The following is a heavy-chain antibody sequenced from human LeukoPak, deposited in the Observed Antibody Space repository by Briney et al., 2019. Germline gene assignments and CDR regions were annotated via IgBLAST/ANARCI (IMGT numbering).Heavy chain of an antibody. Sequence: SGGSLRLSCVASGFTVSSNYMTWVRQAPGKGLEWVSVIYSGGDTYYADSVKGRFTISRDNSKNTLYLQMNSLRADDTAVYFCARQGASYNKGYYYYHYMAAWGKGTTVTVSS. CDR1: GFTVSSNY. CDR2: IYSGGDT. J-gene: IGHJ6*03. V-gene: IGHV3-53*01. CDR3: ARQGASYNKGYYYYHYMAA. D-gene: IGHD1-14*01.